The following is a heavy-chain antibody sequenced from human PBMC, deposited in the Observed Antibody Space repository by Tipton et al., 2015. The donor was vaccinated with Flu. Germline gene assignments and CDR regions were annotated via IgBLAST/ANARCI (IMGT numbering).Heavy chain of an antibody. D-gene: IGHD3-3*01. CDR3: ARGRVLRCLGG. CDR2: LNHRGST. Sequence: TLSLTCAVYGGSFSGYYWSWIRQPPGKGLEWIGELNHRGSTNSNPSLKRRVTISVDTSKNQFSLKLSSVTAADTAVYYCARGRVLRCLGGWGQGTTVTVSS. CDR1: GGSFSGYY. V-gene: IGHV4-34*01. J-gene: IGHJ6*02.